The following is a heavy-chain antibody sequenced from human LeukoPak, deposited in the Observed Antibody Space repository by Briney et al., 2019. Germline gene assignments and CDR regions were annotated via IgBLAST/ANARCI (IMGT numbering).Heavy chain of an antibody. CDR1: GFTFSSSA. D-gene: IGHD2-15*01. V-gene: IGHV3-23*01. Sequence: GGSLRLSCAASGFTFSSSAMSGVRHAPGKGLEWVSAISNNGGYTYYADSVQGWFTISRDNSKSTLCLQMNSLRAEDTAVYYCAKQLGYCSDGSCYFPYWGQGTLVTVSS. J-gene: IGHJ4*02. CDR2: ISNNGGYT. CDR3: AKQLGYCSDGSCYFPY.